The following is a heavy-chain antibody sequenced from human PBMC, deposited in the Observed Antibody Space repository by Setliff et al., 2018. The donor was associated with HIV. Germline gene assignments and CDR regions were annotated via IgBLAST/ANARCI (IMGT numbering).Heavy chain of an antibody. J-gene: IGHJ5*02. D-gene: IGHD1-26*01. Sequence: ASVKVSCKASGYTISAHGVSWVRHAPGHGLEWMGWISGDNGDTKYSQRFQGRLTMTTETSTNTAYMELRSLRSDDTAVYYCARARLQGIVTAVGPRDNCLDPWGQGTRVTVSS. CDR2: ISGDNGDT. CDR1: GYTISAHG. CDR3: ARARLQGIVTAVGPRDNCLDP. V-gene: IGHV1-18*01.